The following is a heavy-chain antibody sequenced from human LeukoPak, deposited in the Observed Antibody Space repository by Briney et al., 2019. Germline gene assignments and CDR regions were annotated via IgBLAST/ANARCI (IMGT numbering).Heavy chain of an antibody. CDR1: GFTFSSYA. CDR3: ASSPYYDFWSGSKTFDY. J-gene: IGHJ4*02. V-gene: IGHV3-30-3*01. D-gene: IGHD3-3*01. CDR2: ISYDGSNK. Sequence: GGSLRLSCAVSGFTFSSYAMHWVRQAPGKGLEWVVVISYDGSNKYYADSVKGRFTISRDNSKNTLYLQMNSLRAEDTAVYYCASSPYYDFWSGSKTFDYWGQGTLVTVSS.